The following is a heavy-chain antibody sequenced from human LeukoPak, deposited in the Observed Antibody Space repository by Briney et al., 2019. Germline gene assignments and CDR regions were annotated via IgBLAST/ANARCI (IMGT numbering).Heavy chain of an antibody. V-gene: IGHV3-15*01. CDR2: IKSKAVGGTT. CDR3: ARLLDESTIYDL. D-gene: IGHD5/OR15-5a*01. Sequence: PGGSLRLSCAVSGITFNNAWMTWVRQAPGKGLEWVGRIKSKAVGGTTDYAAPVKGRFTISRDDSKNTLYLQMNSLKTEDTAVYYCARLLDESTIYDLWGQGTLVTVSS. J-gene: IGHJ5*02. CDR1: GITFNNAW.